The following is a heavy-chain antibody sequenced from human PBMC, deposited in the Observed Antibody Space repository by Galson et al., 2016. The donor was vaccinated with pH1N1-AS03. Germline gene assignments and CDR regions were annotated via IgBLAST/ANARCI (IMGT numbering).Heavy chain of an antibody. D-gene: IGHD2-15*01. Sequence: CAISGDSVSSNSAAWNWIRQSPSRGLEWLGRTYYRSKWYNDYAVSVKSRITINPDTSKNQFSLQLNSVTPEDTAVYYCARHLAATYLNWFDPWGQGTLVTVSS. V-gene: IGHV6-1*01. J-gene: IGHJ5*02. CDR2: TYYRSKWYN. CDR1: GDSVSSNSAA. CDR3: ARHLAATYLNWFDP.